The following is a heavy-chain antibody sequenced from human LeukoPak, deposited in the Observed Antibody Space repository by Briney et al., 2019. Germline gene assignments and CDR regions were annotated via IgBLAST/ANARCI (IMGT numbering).Heavy chain of an antibody. V-gene: IGHV4-30-4*01. Sequence: SQTLSLTCTVSGDSLSSDHYYWPWLRQPPGKGLEWFVCIYYAESTYYNPSPKRRITISLDTSKNQFSLKLRSVTAADTAVYYCARVRPDIVVVVAAIGWFDPGGREPWSLSP. D-gene: IGHD2-15*01. CDR1: GDSLSSDHYY. CDR2: IYYAEST. J-gene: IGHJ5*02. CDR3: ARVRPDIVVVVAAIGWFDP.